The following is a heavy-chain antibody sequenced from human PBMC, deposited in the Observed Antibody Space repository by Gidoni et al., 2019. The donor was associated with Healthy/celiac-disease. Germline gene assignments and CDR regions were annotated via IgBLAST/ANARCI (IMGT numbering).Heavy chain of an antibody. CDR1: GFPFDYYT. Sequence: EVQLVESGGVVVQPGGSLRLSCEASGFPFDYYTMHWVRQAPGKGLEWVSLISWDGGSTYYADSVKGRFTISRDNSKNSLYLQMNSLRTEDTALYYCAKDRGWYGDPSGMDVWGQGTTVTVSS. J-gene: IGHJ6*02. CDR3: AKDRGWYGDPSGMDV. V-gene: IGHV3-43*01. D-gene: IGHD4-17*01. CDR2: ISWDGGST.